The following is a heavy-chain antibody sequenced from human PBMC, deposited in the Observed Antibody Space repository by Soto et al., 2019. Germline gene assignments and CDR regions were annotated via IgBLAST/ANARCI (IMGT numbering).Heavy chain of an antibody. CDR3: AKDPIAVAGNNYYRMDV. V-gene: IGHV3-30*18. CDR1: GFTFSSYG. CDR2: ISSDGSNE. Sequence: GGSLRLSCVASGFTFSSYGMYWVRQAPCKGLEWVAVISSDGSNEYYADSVKGRFTISRDNSKNTLYLQMNSLRAEDTAVYYCAKDPIAVAGNNYYRMDVWGQGTTVTVSS. D-gene: IGHD6-19*01. J-gene: IGHJ6*02.